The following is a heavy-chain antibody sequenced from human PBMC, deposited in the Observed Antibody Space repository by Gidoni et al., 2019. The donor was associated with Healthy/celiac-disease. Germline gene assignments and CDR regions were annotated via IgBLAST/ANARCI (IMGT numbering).Heavy chain of an antibody. D-gene: IGHD6-19*01. CDR2: INDSGST. J-gene: IGHJ4*02. CDR3: ERGQRGVRIAVAGVPFDY. Sequence: QVQLQQWGAVLLKPSETLSLPCAVYVGSFSGDYWSWIRQPPGKGLEWIRKINDSGSTNYNPSLKSRVTISVDTAKNQLSLKLSSVTAADTAVYYCERGQRGVRIAVAGVPFDYWGQGTLVTVSS. V-gene: IGHV4-34*01. CDR1: VGSFSGDY.